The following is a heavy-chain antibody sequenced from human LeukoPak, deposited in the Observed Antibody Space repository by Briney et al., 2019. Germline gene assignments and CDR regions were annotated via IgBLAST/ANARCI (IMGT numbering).Heavy chain of an antibody. Sequence: VGSLRLSCAASGITLSDQYMEWVRQTPGKGLEWVGRTRSKANNHTTEYAASVKSRFTISRDDSNNSLYLQMNSLKTEDTAVYYCARLTFGGMDVWGKGTTVTVSS. CDR1: GITLSDQY. J-gene: IGHJ6*04. CDR3: ARLTFGGMDV. V-gene: IGHV3-72*01. D-gene: IGHD3-16*01. CDR2: TRSKANNHTT.